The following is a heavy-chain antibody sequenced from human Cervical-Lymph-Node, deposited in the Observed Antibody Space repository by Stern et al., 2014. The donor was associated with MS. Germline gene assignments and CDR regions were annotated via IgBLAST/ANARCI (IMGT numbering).Heavy chain of an antibody. CDR1: GVSLSTSGLG. CDR3: AHRTAGPFDY. V-gene: IGHV2-5*02. J-gene: IGHJ4*02. Sequence: ESGPALVKPTQTLTLTCTFSGVSLSTSGLGVGWIRQPPGEALEWLAYIYWDDQKRYIPSLKIRLTITKDTSKNQVVLTLTNVDPVDTATYYCAHRTAGPFDYWGQGTLVTVSS. CDR2: IYWDDQK.